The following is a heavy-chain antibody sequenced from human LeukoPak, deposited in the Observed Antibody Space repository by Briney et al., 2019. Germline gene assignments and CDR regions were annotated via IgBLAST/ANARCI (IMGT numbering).Heavy chain of an antibody. CDR3: VRDKRAANFLDV. Sequence: PGGSLRLSCVGSGFTFSSYDVHWVRQGPGKGLEWVSVIGLGGDTSYEGYVKGRFTIFRENARNSLSLQMSGLTVGDTAVYYCVRDKRAANFLDVWGHGTRVSVSS. CDR2: IGLGGDT. D-gene: IGHD3-3*01. J-gene: IGHJ3*01. V-gene: IGHV3-13*01. CDR1: GFTFSSYD.